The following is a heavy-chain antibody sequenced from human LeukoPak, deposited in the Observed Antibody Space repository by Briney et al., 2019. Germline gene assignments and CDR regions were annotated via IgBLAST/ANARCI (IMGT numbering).Heavy chain of an antibody. Sequence: PGGSLRLSCAASGFTFSSYSMNWVRQAPGKGLEWVSSISSSSSHIYYADSVKGRFTISRDNAKNSLYLQMNSLRAEDTAVYYCARDRGSYCGGDCYGMDVWGQGTTVTVSS. J-gene: IGHJ6*02. V-gene: IGHV3-21*01. CDR1: GFTFSSYS. D-gene: IGHD2-21*01. CDR2: ISSSSSHI. CDR3: ARDRGSYCGGDCYGMDV.